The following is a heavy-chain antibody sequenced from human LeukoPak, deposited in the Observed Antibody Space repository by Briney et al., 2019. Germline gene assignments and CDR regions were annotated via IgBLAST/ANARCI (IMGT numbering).Heavy chain of an antibody. V-gene: IGHV4-39*07. CDR3: ARAKGIAAAARFPFDP. CDR2: INHSGST. CDR1: GGSISSSSYY. J-gene: IGHJ5*02. Sequence: SETLSLTCTVSGGSISSSSYYWSWIRQPPGKGLEWIGEINHSGSTNYNPSLKSRVTISVDTSKNQFSLKLSSVTAADTAVYYCARAKGIAAAARFPFDPWGQGTLVTVSS. D-gene: IGHD6-13*01.